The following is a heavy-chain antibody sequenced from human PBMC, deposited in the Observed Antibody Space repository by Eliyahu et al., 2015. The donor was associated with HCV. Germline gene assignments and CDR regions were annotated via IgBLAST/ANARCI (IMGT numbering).Heavy chain of an antibody. D-gene: IGHD6-13*01. J-gene: IGHJ4*02. Sequence: PSETLSLTCTVSGDSISVDHFWGWIRQPPGKGLEYIGSILYTGNTHYNPALRSRVIISVDTSKNQFSLNLSSVTAADTAVYYCARLGLGRSWFYWGQGTLVTVSS. CDR3: ARLGLGRSWFY. CDR2: ILYTGNT. V-gene: IGHV4-39*01. CDR1: GDSISVDHF.